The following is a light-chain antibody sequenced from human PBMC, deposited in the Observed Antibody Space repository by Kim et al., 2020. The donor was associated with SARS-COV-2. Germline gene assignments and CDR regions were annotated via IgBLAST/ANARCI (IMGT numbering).Light chain of an antibody. CDR2: GKN. CDR1: SLRSYY. J-gene: IGLJ2*01. CDR3: NSRDPNENVV. Sequence: SSELTQDPAVSVALGQTVRITCQGDSLRSYYATWHLQKPGQAPIVVIYGKNNRPSGIPDRSSGSSSGNTASLTLTGSQAGDEAHFYCNSRDPNENVVFGG. V-gene: IGLV3-19*01.